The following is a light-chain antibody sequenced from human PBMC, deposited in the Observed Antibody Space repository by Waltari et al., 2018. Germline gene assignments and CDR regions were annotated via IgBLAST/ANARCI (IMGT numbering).Light chain of an antibody. CDR3: YSSDTTGLRV. CDR1: GLPRTY. Sequence: SYELTQPPSVSVSPGQTDRITCSGHGLPRTYAYWFQQKSGQAPRLVIFEDTKRPSGIPERFSGSSSGTVATLTITGAQVDYEADYYCYSSDTTGLRVFGGGTTVVVL. CDR2: EDT. J-gene: IGLJ1*01. V-gene: IGLV3-10*01.